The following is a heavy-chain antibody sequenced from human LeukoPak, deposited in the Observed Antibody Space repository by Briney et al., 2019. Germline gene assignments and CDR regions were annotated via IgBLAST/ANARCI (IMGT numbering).Heavy chain of an antibody. J-gene: IGHJ4*02. V-gene: IGHV3-43*02. D-gene: IGHD6-19*01. CDR1: GFTFDDYA. Sequence: GGSLRLSCAASGFTFDDYAMHWVRQAPGKGLEWVSLISGVGGSTYYADSVKGRFTISRDNSKNSLYLQMNSLRTEDTALYHCAKDRGWYDYWGQGTLVTVSS. CDR2: ISGVGGST. CDR3: AKDRGWYDY.